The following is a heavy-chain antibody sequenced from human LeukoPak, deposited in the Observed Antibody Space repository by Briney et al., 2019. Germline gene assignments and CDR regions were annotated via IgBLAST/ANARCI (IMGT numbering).Heavy chain of an antibody. CDR2: INPNSGGT. CDR3: ARDQGYCSGGSCLFFDY. CDR1: GYTFTGYY. D-gene: IGHD2-15*01. Sequence: ASVKVSCKASGYTFTGYYMHWVRQAPGQGLEWMGWINPNSGGTNYALKFQGRVTMTRDTSISTAYMELSRLRSDDTAVYYCARDQGYCSGGSCLFFDYWGQGTLVTVSS. J-gene: IGHJ4*02. V-gene: IGHV1-2*02.